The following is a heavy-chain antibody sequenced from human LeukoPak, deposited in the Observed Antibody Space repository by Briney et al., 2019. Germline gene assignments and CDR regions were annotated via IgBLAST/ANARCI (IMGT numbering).Heavy chain of an antibody. CDR2: LSGSGGST. Sequence: PGGSLRLSGAASGLTFSSYAMSWVRQAPGKGLEWVSTLSGSGGSTDYADSVKGRFTISRDTSKNTLYLQMNSLRAEDTAVYYCAGGILTGYSDYWGQGTLVTVSS. V-gene: IGHV3-23*01. CDR3: AGGILTGYSDY. J-gene: IGHJ4*02. CDR1: GLTFSSYA. D-gene: IGHD3-9*01.